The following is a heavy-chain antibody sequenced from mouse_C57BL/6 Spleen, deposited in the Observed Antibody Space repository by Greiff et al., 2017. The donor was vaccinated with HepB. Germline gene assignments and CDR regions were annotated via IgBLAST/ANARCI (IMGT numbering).Heavy chain of an antibody. CDR2: IYPGGGYT. CDR3: ARYLDYEGFAY. Sequence: QVQLQQSGAELVRPGTSVKMSCKASGYTFTNYWIGWAKQRPGHGLEWIGDIYPGGGYTNYNEKFKGKAKLTADKSSSTAYMQFSSLTSEDSAIYYCARYLDYEGFAYWGQGTLVTVSA. J-gene: IGHJ3*01. CDR1: GYTFTNYW. V-gene: IGHV1-63*01. D-gene: IGHD2-4*01.